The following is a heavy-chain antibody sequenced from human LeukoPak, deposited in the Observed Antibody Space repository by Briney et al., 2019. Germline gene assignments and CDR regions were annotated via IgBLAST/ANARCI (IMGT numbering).Heavy chain of an antibody. CDR2: IIPILGIA. CDR1: GGTFSIYA. CDR3: ATDSSGYYLCAFDI. J-gene: IGHJ3*02. Sequence: SVSVSFTASGGTFSIYAISWVRQAPGQGGEWVGRIIPILGIANYAQKFQGRVTITADKSTSTAYMELSSLRSDDTAVYYCATDSSGYYLCAFDIWGQGTMVTVSS. D-gene: IGHD3-22*01. V-gene: IGHV1-69*04.